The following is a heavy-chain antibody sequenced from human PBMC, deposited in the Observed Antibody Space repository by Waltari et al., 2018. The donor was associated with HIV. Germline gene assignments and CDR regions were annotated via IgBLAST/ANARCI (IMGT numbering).Heavy chain of an antibody. CDR1: GFTLSRYW. CDR3: TRDLARYNGNDIPLDY. V-gene: IGHV3-74*01. D-gene: IGHD1-20*01. Sequence: EVQLVESGGGLVQPGGSLTLSCADSGFTLSRYWMHWVRQAPGKGLVWVSRISSDGTTTRYTDSVKGHFTSSRDNAKNTLYLQMNSLRAEDTAVYYCTRDLARYNGNDIPLDYWGQGALVTVSS. J-gene: IGHJ4*02. CDR2: ISSDGTTT.